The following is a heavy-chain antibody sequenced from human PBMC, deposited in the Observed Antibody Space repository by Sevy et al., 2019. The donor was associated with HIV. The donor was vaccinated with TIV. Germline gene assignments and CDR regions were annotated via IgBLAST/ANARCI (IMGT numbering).Heavy chain of an antibody. J-gene: IGHJ4*02. CDR1: GFSFRHYA. V-gene: IGHV3-30-3*01. CDR3: ARVAVSYCPNDCYHRFDY. D-gene: IGHD2-8*01. CDR2: ISYDGTYK. Sequence: GGSLRLSCAVSGFSFRHYAFHWVRQAPGKGLEWVSLISYDGTYKYYADSVKGRFTISRDNSKNPLYLQMNSLRGNDTAVYYCARVAVSYCPNDCYHRFDYWGPGALVTVSS.